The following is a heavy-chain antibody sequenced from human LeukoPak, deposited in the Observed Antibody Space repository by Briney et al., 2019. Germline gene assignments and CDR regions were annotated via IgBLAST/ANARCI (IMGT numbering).Heavy chain of an antibody. D-gene: IGHD3-22*01. CDR1: GFTFSSYS. J-gene: IGHJ5*02. V-gene: IGHV3-48*01. CDR3: ARGSSGYSP. Sequence: GGSLRLSCVASGFTFSSYSMNWVRQAPGKGLEWVSYISSSSSTIYCADSVKGRFTISRDNAKNTLYLQMNSLRAEDTAVYYCARGSSGYSPWGQGTLVTVSS. CDR2: ISSSSSTI.